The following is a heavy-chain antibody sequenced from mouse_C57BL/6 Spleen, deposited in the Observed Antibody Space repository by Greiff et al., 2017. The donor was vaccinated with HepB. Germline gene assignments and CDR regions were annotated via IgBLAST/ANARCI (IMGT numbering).Heavy chain of an antibody. Sequence: QVQLQQSGPELVKPGASVKISCKASGYAFSSSWMNWVKQRPGKGLEWIGRIYPGDGDTNYNGKFKGKATLTADKSSSTAYMQLSSLTSEDSAVYFCARLDGTPFYYAMDYWGQGTSVTVSS. J-gene: IGHJ4*01. CDR3: ARLDGTPFYYAMDY. CDR2: IYPGDGDT. D-gene: IGHD1-1*01. CDR1: GYAFSSSW. V-gene: IGHV1-82*01.